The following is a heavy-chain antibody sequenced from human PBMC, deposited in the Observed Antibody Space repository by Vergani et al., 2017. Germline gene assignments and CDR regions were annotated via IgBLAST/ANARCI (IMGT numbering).Heavy chain of an antibody. CDR3: AGSSHGYTYGGYISQCDP. Sequence: EVQLVASGGGLVQRGGSLRLSCEASGFTFSNLWMTWVRQAPGKGLEWVANIKYDGSKKNYVDSVKDRFTISRDNAKNSLYLQMNNLRIEDTAVYFCAGSSHGYTYGGYISQCDPWGKGTLVTVSS. CDR2: IKYDGSKK. D-gene: IGHD5-18*01. CDR1: GFTFSNLW. V-gene: IGHV3-7*01. J-gene: IGHJ5*02.